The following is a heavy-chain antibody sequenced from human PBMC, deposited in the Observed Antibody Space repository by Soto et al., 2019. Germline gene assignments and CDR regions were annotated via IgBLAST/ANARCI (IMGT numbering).Heavy chain of an antibody. V-gene: IGHV4-38-2*01. D-gene: IGHD1-26*01. CDR2: IYHSGST. J-gene: IGHJ4*02. Sequence: SETLSLTCAVSGYSISSGYYWGWIRQPPGKGLEWIGSIYHSGSTYYNPSLKSRVTISVDTSKNQFSLKLSSVTAADTAVYYCARVLVGAILFFDYWGQGTLVTVSS. CDR1: GYSISSGYY. CDR3: ARVLVGAILFFDY.